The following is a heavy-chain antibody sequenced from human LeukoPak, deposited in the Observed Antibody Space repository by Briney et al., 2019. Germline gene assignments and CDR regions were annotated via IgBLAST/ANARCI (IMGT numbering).Heavy chain of an antibody. CDR2: ISYDGSNK. CDR1: GFTFSSYA. D-gene: IGHD2-2*01. J-gene: IGHJ4*02. V-gene: IGHV3-30-3*01. Sequence: PGGSLRLSCAASGFTFSSYAMHWVRQAPGKGLEWVAVISYDGSNKYYADSVKGRFTISRDNSKNTLYLQMNSLRAEDTAVYYCARGEYCSSTSCYHPLTRPFDYWGQGTLVTVSS. CDR3: ARGEYCSSTSCYHPLTRPFDY.